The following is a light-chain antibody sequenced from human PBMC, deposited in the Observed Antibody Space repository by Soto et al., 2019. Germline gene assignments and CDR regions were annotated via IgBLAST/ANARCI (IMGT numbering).Light chain of an antibody. Sequence: QSALTQPASVSGSPGQSVTISCTGASSDVGGYDYVSWYQQHPGKAPKLILYEVNNRPSGVSNHFSGSKSGNTASLTISGLQAEDEADYYCSSLTTRFTYVFGTGTKVTVL. CDR2: EVN. CDR3: SSLTTRFTYV. J-gene: IGLJ1*01. CDR1: SSDVGGYDY. V-gene: IGLV2-14*01.